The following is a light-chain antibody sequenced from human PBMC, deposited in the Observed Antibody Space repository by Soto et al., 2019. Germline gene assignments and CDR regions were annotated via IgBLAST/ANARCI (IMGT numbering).Light chain of an antibody. J-gene: IGKJ1*01. CDR3: QQYGSSPKT. CDR2: GAS. CDR1: QSVSSSY. Sequence: EIVLTQSPGTLSLSPGERATLSCRASQSVSSSYLAWYQQKPGQAPRLLIYGASSGATGIPDRFSGSGSGTDFTLTITRLEPEDFVVYYCQQYGSSPKTFGQGTKVDIK. V-gene: IGKV3-20*01.